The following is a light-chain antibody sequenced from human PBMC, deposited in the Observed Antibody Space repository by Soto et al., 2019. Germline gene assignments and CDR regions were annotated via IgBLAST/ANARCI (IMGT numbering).Light chain of an antibody. CDR3: ATWDDRLNGFDV. CDR1: TSNIGSNY. CDR2: RNN. Sequence: QSVLTQPPSASGTPGQGVTISCSGSTSNIGSNYVYWYQQLPGTAPKLLIYRNNQRPSGVPDRFSGSKSGTSASLAISGLRSDDEADYVCATWDDRLNGFDVFGTGTKVTVL. J-gene: IGLJ1*01. V-gene: IGLV1-47*01.